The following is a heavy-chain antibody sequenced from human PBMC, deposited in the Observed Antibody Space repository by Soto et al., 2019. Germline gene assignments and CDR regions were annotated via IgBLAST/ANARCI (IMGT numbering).Heavy chain of an antibody. V-gene: IGHV4-59*01. Sequence: ETLSLTYTGPVGSISSDGWTVIRQPPGKGLEWIGYIYYSGSTNYNPSLKSRVTISVDTSKNQFSLKLSSVTAADTAVYYCARDNGNGIAPNWSAPWGQGTLVPVSS. CDR1: VGSISSDG. CDR3: ARDNGNGIAPNWSAP. D-gene: IGHD6-13*01. J-gene: IGHJ5*02. CDR2: IYYSGST.